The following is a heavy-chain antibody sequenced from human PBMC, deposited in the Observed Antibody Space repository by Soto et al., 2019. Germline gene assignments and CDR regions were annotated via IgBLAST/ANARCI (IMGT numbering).Heavy chain of an antibody. J-gene: IGHJ4*02. Sequence: SETLSLTCTVSSGSISSSSYHWGWIRQPPGKGLEWIGNIYYSGSTYYNPSLKSRIAISVDTSKNQFSLKLSSVTAADTAVYYCARLHWGGSANICQNYFHYWGQGTQVTVS. CDR1: SGSISSSSYH. CDR3: ARLHWGGSANICQNYFHY. D-gene: IGHD3-10*01. V-gene: IGHV4-39*01. CDR2: IYYSGST.